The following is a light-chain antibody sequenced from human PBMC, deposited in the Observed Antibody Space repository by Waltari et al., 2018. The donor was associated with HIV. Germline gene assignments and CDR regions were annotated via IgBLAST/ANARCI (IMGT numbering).Light chain of an antibody. V-gene: IGKV3-15*01. CDR2: GAS. Sequence: EIVMTQSPATLSVSPGERATLSCRASQSISSNLAWYQQKPGQAPRLILYGASTRATGIPARFSGSGSGTEFTLTISSLQSEDFAVYYCQQYNNWPPYSFGQGTKLELK. CDR1: QSISSN. J-gene: IGKJ2*03. CDR3: QQYNNWPPYS.